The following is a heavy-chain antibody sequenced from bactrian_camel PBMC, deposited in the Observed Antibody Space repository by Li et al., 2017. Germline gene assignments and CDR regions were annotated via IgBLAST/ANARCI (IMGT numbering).Heavy chain of an antibody. D-gene: IGHD7*01. CDR1: ESTASAFC. Sequence: VQLVESGGGSVQPGGSLRLSCETSESTASAFCMGWVRQVNKKREGLASVGRDGVTTYANTVKGRFTLSRDNDRNTLYLQMDRLTPEDTAMYYCASLPPGAWACIPDHLPFADVGQGTQVTVS. V-gene: IGHV3S44*01. CDR2: VGRDGVT. J-gene: IGHJ4*01.